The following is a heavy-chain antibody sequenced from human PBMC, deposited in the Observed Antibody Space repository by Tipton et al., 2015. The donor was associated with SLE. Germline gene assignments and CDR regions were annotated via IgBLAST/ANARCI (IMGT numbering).Heavy chain of an antibody. J-gene: IGHJ3*01. CDR1: GFTFSCSD. Sequence: GSLRLSCAASGFTFSCSDMHWVRQATGKGLEWVSAIGTAGDTYYPGSLKGRFTISRENAKHSLYLQMTNLRAGDTAVYYCARGGSDAFDFWGQGTRVTVSS. V-gene: IGHV3-13*01. CDR3: ARGGSDAFDF. D-gene: IGHD3-16*01. CDR2: IGTAGDT.